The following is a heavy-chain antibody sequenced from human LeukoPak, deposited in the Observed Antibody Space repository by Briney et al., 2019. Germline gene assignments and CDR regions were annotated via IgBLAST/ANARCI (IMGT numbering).Heavy chain of an antibody. V-gene: IGHV1-69*05. Sequence: SVKVSCKASGGTFSSYAISWVRQAPGQGLEWMGGIIPIFGTANYAQKFQGRVTITTDESTSTAYMELSNLRSEDTAVYYCARYSSSSAGWFDPWGQGTLVTVSS. CDR3: ARYSSSSAGWFDP. J-gene: IGHJ5*02. D-gene: IGHD6-6*01. CDR1: GGTFSSYA. CDR2: IIPIFGTA.